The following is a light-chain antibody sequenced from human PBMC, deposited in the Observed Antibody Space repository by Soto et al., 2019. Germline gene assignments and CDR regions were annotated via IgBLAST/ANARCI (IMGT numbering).Light chain of an antibody. CDR2: DAS. J-gene: IGKJ4*01. CDR3: QQLNNYPST. CDR1: QSINSW. Sequence: IQMTQSPSTLSASVGDRVTITCRASQSINSWLAWYQQRPGRAPKLLIYDASSLESGVPSRFSGSGSGTEFTLTISSLQPDDFATYFCQQLNNYPSTFGGGTKVDI. V-gene: IGKV1-5*01.